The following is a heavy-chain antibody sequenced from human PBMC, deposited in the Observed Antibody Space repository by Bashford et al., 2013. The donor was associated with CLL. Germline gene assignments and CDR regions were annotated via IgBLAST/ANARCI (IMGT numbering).Heavy chain of an antibody. CDR2: INHSGST. CDR1: GGYLQWLL. J-gene: IGHJ6*02. D-gene: IGHD3-22*01. CDR3: ARGPMIVVVINPGEPYYYYYYGMDV. V-gene: IGHV4-34*01. Sequence: SETLSLTCAVYGGYLQWLLLELDPASPHGKGLEWIGEINHSGSTNYNPSLKSRVTISVDTSKNQFSLKLSSVTAADTAVYYCARGPMIVVVINPGEPYYYYYYGMDVWGQGTTVTVSS.